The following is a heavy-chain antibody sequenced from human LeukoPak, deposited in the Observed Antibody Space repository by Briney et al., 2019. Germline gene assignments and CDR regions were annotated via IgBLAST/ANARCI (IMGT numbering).Heavy chain of an antibody. J-gene: IGHJ4*02. Sequence: PSETLSLTCTVSNDAISNYYWNWIRQPPGKGRERMGYIDYGGSTNYNPSLKSRGTISVDTSKNQFSLKLSSVTAADTAVYYCARGGEGYPLPHYFDYWGQGTLVTVSS. CDR1: NDAISNYY. V-gene: IGHV4-59*01. D-gene: IGHD5-18*01. CDR3: ARGGEGYPLPHYFDY. CDR2: IDYGGST.